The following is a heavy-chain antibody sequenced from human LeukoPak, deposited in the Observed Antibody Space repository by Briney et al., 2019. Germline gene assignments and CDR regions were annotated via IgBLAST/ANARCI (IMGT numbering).Heavy chain of an antibody. CDR3: AREGDDFWSGYYRHNWFDP. V-gene: IGHV4-39*02. CDR2: IYYSGST. J-gene: IGHJ5*02. D-gene: IGHD3-3*01. CDR1: GGSISSSSYY. Sequence: ASETVSLTCTVSGGSISSSSYYWGWIRQPPGKGLEWIGSIYYSGSTYYNPSLKSRVTISVDTSKNQFSLKLSSVTAADTAVYYCAREGDDFWSGYYRHNWFDPWGQGALVTVSS.